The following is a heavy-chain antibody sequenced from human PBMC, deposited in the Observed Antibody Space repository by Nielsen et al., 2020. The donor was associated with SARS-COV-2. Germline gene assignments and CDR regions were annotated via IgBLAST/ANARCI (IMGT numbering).Heavy chain of an antibody. CDR3: ARSLWLANWFDP. J-gene: IGHJ5*02. V-gene: IGHV3-9*01. CDR2: ISWNSGNT. D-gene: IGHD3-22*01. Sequence: SLKISCAASKFTFDHYAMHWVRQAPGKGLEWVSGISWNSGNTGYVDSVKGRFTISRDNAKNSLYLQMNNLRAEDTAVYYCARSLWLANWFDPWGQGTLVTVSS. CDR1: KFTFDHYA.